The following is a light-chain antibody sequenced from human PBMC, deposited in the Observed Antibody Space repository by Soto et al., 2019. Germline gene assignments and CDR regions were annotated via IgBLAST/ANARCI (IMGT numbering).Light chain of an antibody. CDR1: QSVRSN. Sequence: IVITQSPATLSVSPGESATLSCRASQSVRSNLAWYQQRPGQAPRLLIYDASTRATDIPARFSGSGSGTDFTLTISXLQSEDFAVYYCQHYNNWPTFGLGTKVDIK. V-gene: IGKV3-15*01. CDR3: QHYNNWPT. J-gene: IGKJ1*01. CDR2: DAS.